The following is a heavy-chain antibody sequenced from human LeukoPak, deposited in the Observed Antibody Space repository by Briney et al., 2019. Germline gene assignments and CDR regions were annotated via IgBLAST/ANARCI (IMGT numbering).Heavy chain of an antibody. V-gene: IGHV1-69*06. D-gene: IGHD1-26*01. Sequence: SVKVSCKASGGTFSSYAISWVRQAPGQGLEWMGGIIPIFGTANYAQKFQGRVTISADKSTSTAYMELSSLRSEDTAVYYCARRAQGKTATHLDYYYMDVWGKGTTVTVSS. CDR1: GGTFSSYA. J-gene: IGHJ6*03. CDR3: ARRAQGKTATHLDYYYMDV. CDR2: IIPIFGTA.